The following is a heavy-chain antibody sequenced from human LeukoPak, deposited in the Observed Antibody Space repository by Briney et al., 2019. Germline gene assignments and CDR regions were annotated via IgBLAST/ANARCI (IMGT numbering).Heavy chain of an antibody. Sequence: GRSLRLSCAASGFTFSDFAVSWVRQAPGKGLEWVSSISGNGGSTYYADSVKGRFTISRDNSKNTLYLQMNSLRAEDTAVYYCAKGSGYSYGYVDYWGQGTLVTVSS. D-gene: IGHD5-18*01. J-gene: IGHJ4*02. CDR3: AKGSGYSYGYVDY. CDR1: GFTFSDFA. CDR2: ISGNGGST. V-gene: IGHV3-23*01.